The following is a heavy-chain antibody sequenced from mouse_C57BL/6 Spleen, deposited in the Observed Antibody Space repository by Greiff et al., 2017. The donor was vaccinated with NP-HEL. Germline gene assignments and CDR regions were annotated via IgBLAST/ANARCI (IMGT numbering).Heavy chain of an antibody. CDR1: GYTFTSYW. J-gene: IGHJ3*01. V-gene: IGHV1-53*01. Sequence: QVQLQQPGTELVKPGASVKLSCKASGYTFTSYWMHWVKQRPGQGLEWIGNINPSNGGTNYNEKFKSKATLTVDKSSSAAYMLPISLTSEDSAVYYCARSKGYDLFAYWGQGTLVTVSA. D-gene: IGHD2-2*01. CDR3: ARSKGYDLFAY. CDR2: INPSNGGT.